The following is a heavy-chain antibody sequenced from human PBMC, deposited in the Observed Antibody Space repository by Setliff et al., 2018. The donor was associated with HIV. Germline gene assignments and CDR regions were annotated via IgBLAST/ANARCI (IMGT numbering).Heavy chain of an antibody. CDR1: GGSISGHY. Sequence: SETLSLTCTVSGGSISGHYWSWIRQPPGKGLEWIGSIYYSGSTNYNPSLKSRVTISVDTSKNQFSLKLSSVTAADTAVYYCARVLLGSFDPWGQGTLVTVSS. CDR2: IYYSGST. J-gene: IGHJ5*02. CDR3: ARVLLGSFDP. V-gene: IGHV4-59*11.